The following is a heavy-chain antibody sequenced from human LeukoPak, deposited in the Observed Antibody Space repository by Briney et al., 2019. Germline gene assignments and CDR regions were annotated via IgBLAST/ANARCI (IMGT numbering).Heavy chain of an antibody. CDR2: IIPIFGTA. CDR3: ARARKRYSSSWYFDS. Sequence: SVKVSCKASGGTFSSYAISWVRQAPGQGLEWMGRIIPIFGTANYAQKFQGRVTITTDESTSTAYMELSSLRSEDTAVYYCARARKRYSSSWYFDSWGQGTLVTVSS. J-gene: IGHJ4*02. CDR1: GGTFSSYA. D-gene: IGHD6-13*01. V-gene: IGHV1-69*05.